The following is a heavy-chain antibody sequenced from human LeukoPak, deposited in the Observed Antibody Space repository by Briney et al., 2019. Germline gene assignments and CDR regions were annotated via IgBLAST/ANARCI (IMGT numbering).Heavy chain of an antibody. CDR3: ARDLSATARAYDY. J-gene: IGHJ4*02. CDR2: ISISGTYI. V-gene: IGHV3-21*01. CDR1: GFILSDYN. D-gene: IGHD1-26*01. Sequence: GGSLRLSCAASGFILSDYNMNWVRPAPGKGLEWVSFISISGTYITYADSVKGRFTISRDNAKNSLYLQMNSLRAEDTAVYYCARDLSATARAYDYWGQGTLVTVSS.